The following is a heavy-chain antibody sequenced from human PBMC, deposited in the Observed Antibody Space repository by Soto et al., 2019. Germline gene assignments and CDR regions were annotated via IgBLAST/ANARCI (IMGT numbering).Heavy chain of an antibody. CDR2: IIPIFGTA. J-gene: IGHJ4*02. V-gene: IGHV1-69*13. CDR1: GGTFSSYA. Sequence: GASVKVSCKASGGTFSSYAISWVRQAPGQGLEWMGGIIPIFGTANYAQKFQGRVTITADESTSTAYMELSSLRSEDTAVYYCARASRYYDSSGYPIFDYWGQGTLVTVSS. CDR3: ARASRYYDSSGYPIFDY. D-gene: IGHD3-22*01.